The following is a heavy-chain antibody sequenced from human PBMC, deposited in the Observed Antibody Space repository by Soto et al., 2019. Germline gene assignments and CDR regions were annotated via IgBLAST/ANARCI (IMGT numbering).Heavy chain of an antibody. V-gene: IGHV6-1*01. CDR2: TYYRSNWRH. J-gene: IGHJ4*02. D-gene: IGHD6-19*01. CDR3: SRGVAGSGFDL. Sequence: HTVSRTCAICVGNVSSTTAARYRIRSSTSRGLEWLGRTYYRSNWRHDYAVSVKSRITANPDTSKNHFSLQLNSVTPDDRAVYYCSRGVAGSGFDLWGQGTLVP. CDR1: VGNVSSTTAA.